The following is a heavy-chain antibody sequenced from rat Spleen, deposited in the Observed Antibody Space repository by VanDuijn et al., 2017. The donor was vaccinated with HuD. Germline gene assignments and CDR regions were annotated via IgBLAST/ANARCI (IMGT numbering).Heavy chain of an antibody. Sequence: EVQLVESGGGLVQPGRSLKLSCAASGFTFSNYDMAWVRQAPTKGLEWVASISTGGGNTYYRDSVKGRFTISRDNAKSTLYLQMDSLRSEDTATYYCTRDHNYYWYFDFWGPGTMVTVSS. CDR3: TRDHNYYWYFDF. V-gene: IGHV5S23*01. CDR2: ISTGGGNT. J-gene: IGHJ1*01. CDR1: GFTFSNYD. D-gene: IGHD1-12*01.